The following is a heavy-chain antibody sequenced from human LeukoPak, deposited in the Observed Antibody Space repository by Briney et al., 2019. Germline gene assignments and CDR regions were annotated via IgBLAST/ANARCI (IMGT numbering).Heavy chain of an antibody. J-gene: IGHJ4*02. D-gene: IGHD6-13*01. CDR1: GYTFTSYD. CDR2: MNPNSGNT. V-gene: IGHV1-8*01. Sequence: GASVKVSCKASGYTFTSYDINWVRQATGQGLEWMGWMNPNSGNTGYAQKLQGRVTMTTDTSTSTAYMELKSLRSDDTAVYYCARASISGYRGKNFDYWGQGTLVTVST. CDR3: ARASISGYRGKNFDY.